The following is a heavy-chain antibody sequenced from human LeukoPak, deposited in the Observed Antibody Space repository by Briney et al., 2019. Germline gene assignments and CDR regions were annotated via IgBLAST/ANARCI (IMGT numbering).Heavy chain of an antibody. D-gene: IGHD2-8*01. CDR1: GFTLNDYY. Sequence: TTGGSLRLSCAASGFTLNDYYMSWIRQAPGKGLEWVSDIGGSDSIVSYGYSVKGRFTISRDNSKNTLYLQMNSLRAEDTAVYYCAKDRSCTNNICHGDFDYWGQGTLVTVSS. V-gene: IGHV3-11*01. CDR2: IGGSDSIV. CDR3: AKDRSCTNNICHGDFDY. J-gene: IGHJ4*02.